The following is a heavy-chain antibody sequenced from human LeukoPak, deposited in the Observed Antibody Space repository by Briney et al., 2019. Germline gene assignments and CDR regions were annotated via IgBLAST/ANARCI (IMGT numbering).Heavy chain of an antibody. J-gene: IGHJ6*02. V-gene: IGHV3-9*01. D-gene: IGHD1-26*01. Sequence: GGSLRLFCAATGFSFKDYGMHWVRQPPGKGLEWVPAINWNGGGTGYADSVKGRFTISRDNAKNSLYLQLSSLRPEDTALYYCAKHLTATNTYIFFGLDVWGQGTSVTVSS. CDR3: AKHLTATNTYIFFGLDV. CDR1: GFSFKDYG. CDR2: INWNGGGT.